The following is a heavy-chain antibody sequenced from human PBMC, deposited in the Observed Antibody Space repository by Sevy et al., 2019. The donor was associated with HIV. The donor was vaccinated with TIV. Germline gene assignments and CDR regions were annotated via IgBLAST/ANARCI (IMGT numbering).Heavy chain of an antibody. CDR3: ARDGGTLTTPGAFDI. V-gene: IGHV4-30-2*01. D-gene: IGHD4-17*01. Sequence: SETLSLTCTVSGGSISSGSYSWNWIRQPPGKGPEWIGYIYHSGNTYYNPSLKSRLTISVDRSKNQFSLKLSSVTAADTAMYYCARDGGTLTTPGAFDIRGQGTMVTVSS. CDR2: IYHSGNT. CDR1: GGSISSGSYS. J-gene: IGHJ3*02.